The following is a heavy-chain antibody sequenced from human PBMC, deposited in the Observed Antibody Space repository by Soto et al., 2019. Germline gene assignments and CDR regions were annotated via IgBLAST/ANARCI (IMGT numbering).Heavy chain of an antibody. CDR2: IYWDEDK. J-gene: IGHJ6*02. V-gene: IGHV2-5*02. D-gene: IGHD2-15*01. CDR1: GFSLSTSAAG. Sequence: QITLKESGPTLVKPTQTLTLTCSFSGFSLSTSAAGVGWIRQPPGKALEWIALIYWDEDKRYSPSLKSRLTITKDTYTNEVVLTMTNMDTVDTGTYYCAHKGGRGAGMDVWGQGTTVTVSS. CDR3: AHKGGRGAGMDV.